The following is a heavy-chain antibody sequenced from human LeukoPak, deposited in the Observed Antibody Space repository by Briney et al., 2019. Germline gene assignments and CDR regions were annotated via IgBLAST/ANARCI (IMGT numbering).Heavy chain of an antibody. Sequence: GASVKVSCKASGYTFTSYSISWVRQAPGQGLEWMGWISAYNGNTKYAQKFQGRVTITADESTSTAYMELSSLRSEDTAVYYCARVGAGKMVYWGQGTLVTVSS. CDR1: GYTFTSYS. CDR2: ISAYNGNT. J-gene: IGHJ4*02. D-gene: IGHD6-13*01. V-gene: IGHV1-18*01. CDR3: ARVGAGKMVY.